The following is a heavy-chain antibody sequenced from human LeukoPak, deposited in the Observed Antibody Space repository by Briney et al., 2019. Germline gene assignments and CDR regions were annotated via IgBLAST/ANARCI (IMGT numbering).Heavy chain of an antibody. CDR2: IKQDGSEK. J-gene: IGHJ6*02. CDR1: GFSFSSYW. D-gene: IGHD3-9*01. Sequence: GGSLRLSCADSGFSFSSYWMSWFRQAPGKGLEWVANIKQDGSEKYYVDSVKGRFTVSRDNAKNSLYLQMNSLRAEDTAVYYCARGDLLYPTYYDILTRNYYYYGMDVWGQGTLVTVSS. V-gene: IGHV3-7*03. CDR3: ARGDLLYPTYYDILTRNYYYYGMDV.